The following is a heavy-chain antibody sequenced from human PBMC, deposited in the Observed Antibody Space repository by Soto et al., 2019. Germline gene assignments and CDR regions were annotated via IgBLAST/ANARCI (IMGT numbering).Heavy chain of an antibody. CDR2: ISYDGSNK. J-gene: IGHJ3*02. Sequence: QVQLVESGGGVVQPGRSLRLSCAASGFTFSSYAMHWVRQAPGKGLEWVAVISYDGSNKYYADSVKGRFTISRDNSKNTLYLQMNSLRAEDTAVYYCARATSRYGDSPRDAFDIWGQGTMVTVSS. D-gene: IGHD4-17*01. CDR1: GFTFSSYA. CDR3: ARATSRYGDSPRDAFDI. V-gene: IGHV3-30-3*01.